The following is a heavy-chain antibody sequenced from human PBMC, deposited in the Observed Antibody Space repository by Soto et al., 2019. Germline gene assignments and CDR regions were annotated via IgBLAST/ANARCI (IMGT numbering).Heavy chain of an antibody. CDR2: IIPIFGTA. J-gene: IGHJ3*02. CDR3: ARFKRWYYDSSGYARGAFDI. Sequence: GASVKVSCKASGGTFSSYAISWVRQAPGQGLEWMGGIIPIFGTANYAQKFQGRVTITADESTSTAYMELSSLRSEDTAVYYCARFKRWYYDSSGYARGAFDIWGQGTMVTVSS. V-gene: IGHV1-69*13. CDR1: GGTFSSYA. D-gene: IGHD3-22*01.